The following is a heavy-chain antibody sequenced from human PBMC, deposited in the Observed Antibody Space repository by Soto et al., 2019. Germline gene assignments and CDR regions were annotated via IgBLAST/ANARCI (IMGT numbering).Heavy chain of an antibody. CDR2: IYYSGST. D-gene: IGHD3-22*01. J-gene: IGHJ4*02. CDR1: GGSISSGGYY. V-gene: IGHV4-31*03. CDR3: ARANSSGYYPNYFDY. Sequence: SETLSLTCTVSGGSISSGGYYWSWIRQHPGKGLEWIGYIYYSGSTYYNPSLKSRVTISVDTSKNQFSLKLGSVTAADTAVYYCARANSSGYYPNYFDYWGQGTLVTVSS.